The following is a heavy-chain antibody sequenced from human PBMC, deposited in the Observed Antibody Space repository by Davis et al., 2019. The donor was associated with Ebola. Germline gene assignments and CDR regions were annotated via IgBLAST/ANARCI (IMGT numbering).Heavy chain of an antibody. CDR3: ARDLHTEPGLRFFNYYYYYYMDV. D-gene: IGHD3-3*01. J-gene: IGHJ6*03. CDR1: GGSISSYY. V-gene: IGHV4-4*07. Sequence: PSETLSLTCTVSGGSISSYYWSWIRQPAGKGLEWIGRIYTSGSTNYNPSLKSRVTMSVDTSKNQFSLKLSSVTAADTAVYYCARDLHTEPGLRFFNYYYYYYMDVWGKGTTVTVSS. CDR2: IYTSGST.